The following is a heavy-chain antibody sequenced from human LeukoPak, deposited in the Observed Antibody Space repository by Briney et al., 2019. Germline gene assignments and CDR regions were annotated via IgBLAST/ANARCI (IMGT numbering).Heavy chain of an antibody. Sequence: GGSLRLSCAASGFTFSSYGMHWVRQAPGKGLEWVAFIRYDGSNKYYADSVKGRFTISRDNSKNTLYLQMNSLRAEDTAVYCCAKGEDIVLMVYAGHDAFDIWGQGTMVTVSS. CDR3: AKGEDIVLMVYAGHDAFDI. J-gene: IGHJ3*02. D-gene: IGHD2-8*01. CDR1: GFTFSSYG. CDR2: IRYDGSNK. V-gene: IGHV3-30*02.